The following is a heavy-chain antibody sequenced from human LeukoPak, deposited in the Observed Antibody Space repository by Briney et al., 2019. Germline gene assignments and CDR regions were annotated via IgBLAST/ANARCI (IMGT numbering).Heavy chain of an antibody. CDR3: ARVTFGVSPRFDY. J-gene: IGHJ4*02. D-gene: IGHD3-10*01. CDR1: GYTFTGYY. V-gene: IGHV1-2*02. CDR2: INPNSGGT. Sequence: ASVTVSFKASGYTFTGYYMHWVRQAPGQGLEWMGWINPNSGGTNYAQKFQGRVTMTRDTSISTAYMELSRLRSDDTAVYYCARVTFGVSPRFDYWGQGTLVTVSS.